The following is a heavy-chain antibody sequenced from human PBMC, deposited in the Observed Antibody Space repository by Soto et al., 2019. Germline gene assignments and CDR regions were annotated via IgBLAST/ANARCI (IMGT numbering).Heavy chain of an antibody. V-gene: IGHV3-23*01. CDR3: ARHVGPTPRSPVYYYYYYGMDV. Sequence: EVKLLESGGGLVRPGESLRLSCTASGFSFNNYAMHWVRQAPGKGLEWVSLISDSGGDAYNADSVQGRFTISRDNSKNTLYLQMNSLRAEDTAIYYCARHVGPTPRSPVYYYYYYGMDVWGQGTTVTVSS. CDR1: GFSFNNYA. CDR2: ISDSGGDA. D-gene: IGHD3-10*01. J-gene: IGHJ6*02.